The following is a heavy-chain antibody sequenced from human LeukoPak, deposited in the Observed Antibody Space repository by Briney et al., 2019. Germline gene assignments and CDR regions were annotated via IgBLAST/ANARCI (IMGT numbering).Heavy chain of an antibody. D-gene: IGHD3-22*01. CDR2: IKQDGSEK. J-gene: IGHJ1*01. Sequence: SGGSLRLSCAASGFTFSSYWMSWVRQAPGKGLEWVANIKQDGSEKYYVDSVKGRFTISRDNAKNSLYLQMNSLRAEDTAVYYCARQDSSGYLEYFQHWGQGTLVTVSS. CDR1: GFTFSSYW. CDR3: ARQDSSGYLEYFQH. V-gene: IGHV3-7*01.